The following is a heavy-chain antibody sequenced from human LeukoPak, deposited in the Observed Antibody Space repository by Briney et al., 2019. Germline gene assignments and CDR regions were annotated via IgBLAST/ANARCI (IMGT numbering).Heavy chain of an antibody. V-gene: IGHV1-3*01. Sequence: GASVKVSCKASGYTFTSYAMHWVRQAPGQRLEWMGWINAGNGNTKYSQKFQGRVTMTRNTSISTAYMELSSLRSEDTAVYYCARFHSIAAVDYWGQGTLVTVSS. D-gene: IGHD6-13*01. CDR1: GYTFTSYA. CDR3: ARFHSIAAVDY. CDR2: INAGNGNT. J-gene: IGHJ4*02.